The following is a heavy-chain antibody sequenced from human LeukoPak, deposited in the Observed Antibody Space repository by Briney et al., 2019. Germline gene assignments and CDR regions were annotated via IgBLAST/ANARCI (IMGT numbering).Heavy chain of an antibody. CDR1: GFTVSSNY. D-gene: IGHD5-18*01. CDR3: ARDQYSYAHAAH. J-gene: IGHJ4*02. CDR2: IYSGGTT. V-gene: IGHV3-66*01. Sequence: GGSLRLSCAASGFTVSSNYMSWVRQAPGKGLEWVSVIYSGGTTYYADSVKGRFTISRDNSKNTLHLQMNSLRTEDTAVYYCARDQYSYAHAAHWGQGTLVTVSS.